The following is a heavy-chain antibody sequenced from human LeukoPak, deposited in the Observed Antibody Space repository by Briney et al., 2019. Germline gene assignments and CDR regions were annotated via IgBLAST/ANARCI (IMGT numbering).Heavy chain of an antibody. CDR3: ARDLDYYGSGSFFNI. CDR2: INPNSGGT. CDR1: VYTFTAYS. V-gene: IGHV1-2*02. Sequence: GALVKVSCKASVYTFTAYSMHWVRQAPGQGLEWMGWINPNSGGTNYAQKFQGRVTMTRDTSITTAYMELSRLRSDDTAVYYCARDLDYYGSGSFFNIWGQGTMVTVSS. J-gene: IGHJ3*02. D-gene: IGHD3-10*01.